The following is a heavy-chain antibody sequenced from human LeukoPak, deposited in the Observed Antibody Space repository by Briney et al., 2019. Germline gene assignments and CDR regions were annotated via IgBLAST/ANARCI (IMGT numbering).Heavy chain of an antibody. D-gene: IGHD6-13*01. V-gene: IGHV4-61*01. CDR1: GGSVSSGSYY. CDR3: ARDPQYSSSSDAFDI. CDR2: IYYSGST. Sequence: SETLSLTCTVSGGSVSSGSYYWSWIRQPPGKGLEWIGYIYYSGSTNYNPSLMSGVSISVDTSKNQFSLKLSSVTAADTAVYFCARDPQYSSSSDAFDIWGQGTMVTVSS. J-gene: IGHJ3*02.